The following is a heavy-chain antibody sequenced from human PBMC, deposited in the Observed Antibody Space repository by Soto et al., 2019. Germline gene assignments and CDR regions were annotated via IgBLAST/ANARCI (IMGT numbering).Heavy chain of an antibody. D-gene: IGHD1-20*01. J-gene: IGHJ6*02. CDR1: GYTFTGYY. CDR3: GREPYVYNWNYYGMDV. CDR2: INPNSGGT. V-gene: IGHV1-2*02. Sequence: ASVKVSCKASGYTFTGYYMHWVRQAPGQGLEWMGWINPNSGGTNYAQKLQGRVTMTRDTSISTAYMELSRLRSDDTAVYYCGREPYVYNWNYYGMDVWGQGTTVTVSS.